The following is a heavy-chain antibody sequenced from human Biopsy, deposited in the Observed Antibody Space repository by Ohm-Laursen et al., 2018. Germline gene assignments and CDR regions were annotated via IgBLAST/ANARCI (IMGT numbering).Heavy chain of an antibody. CDR2: IIPIVGIT. CDR1: GDTFSSSA. Sequence: SSVKVSCKASGDTFSSSAFFWVRQAPGQGLVYLGRIIPIVGITNHAQTFQGRITLTADKSTFMVYMELSRLRSDDPAIYYCARGGSGSGYYGMDVWGQGATVSVSS. V-gene: IGHV1-69*04. CDR3: ARGGSGSGYYGMDV. J-gene: IGHJ6*02. D-gene: IGHD3-10*01.